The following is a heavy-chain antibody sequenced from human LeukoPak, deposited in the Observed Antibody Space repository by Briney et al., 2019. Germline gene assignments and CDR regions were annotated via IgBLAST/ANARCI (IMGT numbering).Heavy chain of an antibody. J-gene: IGHJ3*02. Sequence: SETPSLTCTVSGDSISSGDYYWSWIRQPAGKGLEWIGRISSSGSTNYNPSLKSRVTISVDTSKNQFSLKLSSVTAADTAVYFCARGPYSYDSSGAFDIWGQGTMVTVSS. CDR2: ISSSGST. D-gene: IGHD3-22*01. CDR3: ARGPYSYDSSGAFDI. CDR1: GDSISSGDYY. V-gene: IGHV4-61*02.